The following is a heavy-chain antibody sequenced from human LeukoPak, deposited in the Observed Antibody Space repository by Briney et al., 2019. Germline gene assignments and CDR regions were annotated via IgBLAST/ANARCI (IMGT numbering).Heavy chain of an antibody. CDR1: GFSVSDYS. Sequence: GGSLRLSCAASGFSVSDYSISWIRQSPGKGPEWISYVMSGRGSTNYADSVKGRFTISRDNAKNSVALQLGGLRADDTAVYFCTRERRGSYYAFESWGQGTLVTVSS. CDR3: TRERRGSYYAFES. CDR2: VMSGRGST. J-gene: IGHJ4*02. V-gene: IGHV3-11*05. D-gene: IGHD3-16*01.